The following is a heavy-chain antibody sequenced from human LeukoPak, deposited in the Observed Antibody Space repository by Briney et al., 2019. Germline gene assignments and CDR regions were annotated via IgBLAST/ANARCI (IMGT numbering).Heavy chain of an antibody. CDR2: MNPNSGNT. D-gene: IGHD2/OR15-2a*01. V-gene: IGHV1-8*01. CDR3: AREYPADAFDI. Sequence: ASVKVSCKASGYTFTSYDINWVRQATGQGLEWMGWMNPNSGNTGYARKFQGRVTMTRNTSISTAYMELSSLRSEDTAVYYCAREYPADAFDIWGQGTMVTVSS. J-gene: IGHJ3*02. CDR1: GYTFTSYD.